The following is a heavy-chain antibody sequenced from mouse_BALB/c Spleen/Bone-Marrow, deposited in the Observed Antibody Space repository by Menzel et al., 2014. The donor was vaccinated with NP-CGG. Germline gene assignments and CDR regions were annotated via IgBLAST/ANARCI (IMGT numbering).Heavy chain of an antibody. D-gene: IGHD4-1*01. V-gene: IGHV2-5*01. CDR3: AKDWDGAWFAY. CDR2: IWRGGST. J-gene: IGHJ3*01. CDR1: GFSLTSYG. Sequence: VQRVESGPGLVQPSQSLSITCTVSGFSLTSYGIHWVRQSPGKGLEWLGVIWRGGSTDYNAAFMSRMSITKVNSKSQVFFKMNSLQADDTAIYYCAKDWDGAWFAYWGQGTLVTVSA.